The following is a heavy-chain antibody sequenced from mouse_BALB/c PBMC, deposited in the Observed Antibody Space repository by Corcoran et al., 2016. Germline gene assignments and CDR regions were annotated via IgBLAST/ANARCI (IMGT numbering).Heavy chain of an antibody. J-gene: IGHJ4*01. D-gene: IGHD1-1*01. CDR3: ARATVSAMDY. CDR2: IDPADGNT. CDR1: GFNIKDTY. Sequence: EVQLQQSGAELVKPGASVKLSCTASGFNIKDTYMHWVKQRPEQGLEWIGRIDPADGNTKYDPKFQGKATITADTSSNTAYLQLSSLTSEDTAVYYCARATVSAMDYWGQGTSVTVSS. V-gene: IGHV14-3*02.